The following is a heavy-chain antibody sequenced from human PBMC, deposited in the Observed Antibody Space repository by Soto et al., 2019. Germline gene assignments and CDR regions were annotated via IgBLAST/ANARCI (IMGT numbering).Heavy chain of an antibody. CDR2: IVVGSGNT. Sequence: SVKVSCKASGFTFTSSAVQWVRQARGQRLEWIGWIVVGSGNTNYAQKFQERVTITRDMSTSTAYMELSSLRSEDTAVYYCAAGRGTSGSYFYDYYYYYGMDVWGQGTAVTVSS. CDR3: AAGRGTSGSYFYDYYYYYGMDV. CDR1: GFTFTSSA. D-gene: IGHD1-26*01. V-gene: IGHV1-58*01. J-gene: IGHJ6*02.